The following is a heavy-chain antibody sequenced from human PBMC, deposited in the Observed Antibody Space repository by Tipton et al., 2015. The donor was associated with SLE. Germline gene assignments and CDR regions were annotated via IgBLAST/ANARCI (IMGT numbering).Heavy chain of an antibody. D-gene: IGHD5-12*01. CDR2: VSYSGNT. CDR3: AKSGGSGYNF. J-gene: IGHJ4*02. V-gene: IGHV4-59*08. CDR1: GDSINSHY. Sequence: TLSLTCTVSGDSINSHYCSWIRQPPGQGLEWIGFVSYSGNTHYNPSLQSRLTISVDRSKNQFSLNLRSVTAADTAVYFCAKSGGSGYNFWGQGTLVTVSS.